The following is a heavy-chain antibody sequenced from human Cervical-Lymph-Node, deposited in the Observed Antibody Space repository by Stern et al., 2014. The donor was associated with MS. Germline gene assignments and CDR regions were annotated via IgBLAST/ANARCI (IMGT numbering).Heavy chain of an antibody. CDR3: ARTEDRGGGYFDS. CDR2: INHSGTT. V-gene: IGHV4-30-4*01. J-gene: IGHJ4*02. D-gene: IGHD3-10*01. Sequence: QVQLVESGPGLVKPSQTLSLTCTVSGGSFSHGGFYWSWVRQVPGMGLEWIGYINHSGTTYYKPSLKSRVPISIDTSKSQFSLKLTSMTAADTAVYYCARTEDRGGGYFDSWGQGTLVTVSS. CDR1: GGSFSHGGFY.